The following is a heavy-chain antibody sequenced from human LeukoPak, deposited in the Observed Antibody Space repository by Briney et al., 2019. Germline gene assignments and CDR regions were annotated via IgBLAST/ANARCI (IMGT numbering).Heavy chain of an antibody. D-gene: IGHD3-9*01. CDR1: GGSISSGGYS. Sequence: SETLSLTCAVSGGSISSGGYSWSWIRQPPGKGLEWIGYIYYSGSTYYNPSLKSRVTISVDTSKNQFSLKLSSVTAADTAVYYCARVRYFDWLLEGYFDYWGQGTLVTVSS. J-gene: IGHJ4*02. CDR3: ARVRYFDWLLEGYFDY. V-gene: IGHV4-30-4*07. CDR2: IYYSGST.